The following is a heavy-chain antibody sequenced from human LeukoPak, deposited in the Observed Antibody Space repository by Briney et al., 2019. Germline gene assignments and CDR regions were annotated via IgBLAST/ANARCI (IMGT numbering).Heavy chain of an antibody. CDR2: ISGSSGAT. J-gene: IGHJ4*02. CDR3: AKEGDRGFVVDDYFDY. CDR1: GFTFSSYS. Sequence: GGSLRLSCAASGFTFSSYSMAWVRQAPGKGLEWVSIISGSSGATFYADSVKGRFTISRDNSKNTLYLEMSSLRAEDTAVYYCAKEGDRGFVVDDYFDYWGQGSLLTLSS. V-gene: IGHV3-23*01. D-gene: IGHD2-15*01.